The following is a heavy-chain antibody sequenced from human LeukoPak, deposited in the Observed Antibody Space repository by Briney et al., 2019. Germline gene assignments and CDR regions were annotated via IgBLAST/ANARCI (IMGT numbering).Heavy chain of an antibody. D-gene: IGHD5-12*01. Sequence: GGSLRLSCAASAFTFSSYSMNWARQAPGKGLEWVSYISSSSSTIYYADSVKGQFTISRDNAKNSLYLQMNSLRDEDTAVYYCARGGSGYGDYSYFFGLDVWGQGTTVTVSS. CDR2: ISSSSSTI. J-gene: IGHJ6*02. CDR3: ARGGSGYGDYSYFFGLDV. V-gene: IGHV3-48*02. CDR1: AFTFSSYS.